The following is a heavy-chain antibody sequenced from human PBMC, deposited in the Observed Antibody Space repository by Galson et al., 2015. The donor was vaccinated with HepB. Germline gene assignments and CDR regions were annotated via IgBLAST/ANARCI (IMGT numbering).Heavy chain of an antibody. D-gene: IGHD3-3*01. Sequence: SLRLSCAASGFTISSYWMNWVRQAPGKGLEWVGNIKQDGSEKYYVDSVKGRSTTSRDNAKNSVYLQMNSLREEDTAVYYCARVGVGIITYYYYGMDVWGQGTTVTVSS. J-gene: IGHJ6*02. V-gene: IGHV3-7*01. CDR2: IKQDGSEK. CDR3: ARVGVGIITYYYYGMDV. CDR1: GFTISSYW.